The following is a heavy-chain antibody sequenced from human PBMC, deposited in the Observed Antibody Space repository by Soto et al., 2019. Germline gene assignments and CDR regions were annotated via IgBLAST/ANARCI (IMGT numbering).Heavy chain of an antibody. V-gene: IGHV1-69*01. J-gene: IGHJ6*02. Sequence: QVQLVQSGAEVKKPGSSVKVSCKASGGTFSSYAISWVRQAPGQGLEWMGGIIPIFGTANYAQKFQGRVTITAHESTSTAYMELSSLRSEDTAVYYCARKLIYYGSGSRPYYYYGMDVWGQGTTVNVSS. CDR2: IIPIFGTA. CDR1: GGTFSSYA. CDR3: ARKLIYYGSGSRPYYYYGMDV. D-gene: IGHD3-10*01.